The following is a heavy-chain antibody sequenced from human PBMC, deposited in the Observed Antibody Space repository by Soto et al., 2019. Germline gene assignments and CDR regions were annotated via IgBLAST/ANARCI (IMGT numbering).Heavy chain of an antibody. J-gene: IGHJ4*02. V-gene: IGHV4-59*01. CDR3: AMMNAVAGSFDY. CDR2: IYYSGST. CDR1: GGSISSYY. Sequence: PSETLSITCTVSGGSISSYYWSWIRQPPGKGLEWIGYIYYSGSTNYNPSLKSRVTISVDTSKNQFSLKLSSVTAADTAVYYCAMMNAVAGSFDYWGQGTLVTVSS. D-gene: IGHD6-19*01.